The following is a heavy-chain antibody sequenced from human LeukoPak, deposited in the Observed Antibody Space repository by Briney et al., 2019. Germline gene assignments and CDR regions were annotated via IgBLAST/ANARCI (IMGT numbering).Heavy chain of an antibody. CDR2: IYHSGST. D-gene: IGHD3-10*01. Sequence: SETLSLTCTVSGGSISSSSYYWGWIRQPPGKGLEWIGSIYHSGSTYYNPSLKSRVTISVDTSKNQFSLKLSSVTAADTAVYYCARRNGSGSYRNWFDPWGQGTLVTVSS. CDR3: ARRNGSGSYRNWFDP. CDR1: GGSISSSSYY. V-gene: IGHV4-39*01. J-gene: IGHJ5*02.